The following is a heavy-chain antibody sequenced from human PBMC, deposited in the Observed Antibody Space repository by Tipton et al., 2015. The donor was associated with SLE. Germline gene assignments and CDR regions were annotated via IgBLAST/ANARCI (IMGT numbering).Heavy chain of an antibody. CDR1: GFTFSSYS. D-gene: IGHD3-10*01. Sequence: GSLRLSCAASGFTFSSYSMNWVRQAPGKGLEWVSSISSSSSYIYYADSVKGRLTISRDNAKNSLYLQMNSLRAEDTAVYYCARRGSGSYAFDIWGQGTMVTVSS. CDR3: ARRGSGSYAFDI. CDR2: ISSSSSYI. V-gene: IGHV3-21*01. J-gene: IGHJ3*02.